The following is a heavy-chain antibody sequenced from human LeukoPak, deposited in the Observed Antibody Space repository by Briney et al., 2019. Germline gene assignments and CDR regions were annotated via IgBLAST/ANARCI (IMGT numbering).Heavy chain of an antibody. CDR1: GGSISSSSYY. D-gene: IGHD6-13*01. V-gene: IGHV4-39*07. Sequence: SETLSLTCTVSGGSISSSSYYWGWIRQPPGKGLEWIGEINHSGSTNYNPSLKSRVTISVDTSKNQFSLKLSSVTAADTAVYYCARGSHLAAAGTGYFDYWCQGTLVTVSS. CDR2: INHSGST. J-gene: IGHJ4*02. CDR3: ARGSHLAAAGTGYFDY.